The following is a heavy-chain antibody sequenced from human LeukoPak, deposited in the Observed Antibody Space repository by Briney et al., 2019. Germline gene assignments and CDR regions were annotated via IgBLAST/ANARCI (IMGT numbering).Heavy chain of an antibody. J-gene: IGHJ3*02. Sequence: SGTLSLTRAVSGGSISSSNWWSWVRQPPGKGLEWIGEIYHSGSTNYNPSLKSRVTISVDKSKNQFSLKVYSVTAADTAVYYCARKEASGRSYAFDIWGQGTMVTVSS. CDR2: IYHSGST. V-gene: IGHV4-4*02. CDR3: ARKEASGRSYAFDI. CDR1: GGSISSSNW. D-gene: IGHD1-14*01.